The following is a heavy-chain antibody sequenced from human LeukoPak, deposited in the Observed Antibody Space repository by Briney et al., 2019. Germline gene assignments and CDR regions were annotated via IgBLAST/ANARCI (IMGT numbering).Heavy chain of an antibody. D-gene: IGHD6-19*01. Sequence: GGSLRLSGAASGFTFSIHWMTWVRQAPGKGLEWVATIKPDGNDKYFVDSVKGRFTVSRDNAKTSLYLQMNSLRAEDTALYYCAKDISGIAVAGPIDYWGQGTLVTVSS. CDR2: IKPDGNDK. CDR3: AKDISGIAVAGPIDY. J-gene: IGHJ4*02. V-gene: IGHV3-7*03. CDR1: GFTFSIHW.